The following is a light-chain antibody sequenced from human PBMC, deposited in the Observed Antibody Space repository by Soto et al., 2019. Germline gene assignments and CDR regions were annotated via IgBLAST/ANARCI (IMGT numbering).Light chain of an antibody. J-gene: IGKJ4*01. Sequence: DIQMTQSPSSLSASVGDRVTITCRASQSISNWLAWYQQKPGKAPNLLIYDASSLESGVPSRFSGSGSGTEFTLTISSLQPDDFATYYCQQYNSYSPLTFGGGTKVDIK. V-gene: IGKV1-5*01. CDR1: QSISNW. CDR3: QQYNSYSPLT. CDR2: DAS.